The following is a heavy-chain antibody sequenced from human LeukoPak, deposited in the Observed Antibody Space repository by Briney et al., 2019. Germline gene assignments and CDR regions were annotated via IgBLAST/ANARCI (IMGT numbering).Heavy chain of an antibody. CDR1: GFSLSTSGMC. V-gene: IGHV2-70*11. Sequence: ESGPALVKPTQTLTLTCTFSGFSLSTSGMCVSWIRQPPGKALEWLARIDWDDDKYYSTSLKTRLTISKDTSKNQVVLTMTNMDPVDTATYYCARIERFWNPADYYYYGMDVWGQGTTVTVSS. D-gene: IGHD1-1*01. J-gene: IGHJ6*02. CDR2: IDWDDDK. CDR3: ARIERFWNPADYYYYGMDV.